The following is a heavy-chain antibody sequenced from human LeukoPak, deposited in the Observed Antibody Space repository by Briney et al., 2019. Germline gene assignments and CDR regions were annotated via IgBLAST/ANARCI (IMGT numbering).Heavy chain of an antibody. CDR2: ISNNGGYT. D-gene: IGHD2-15*01. V-gene: IGHV3-23*01. CDR1: GFTFSSSA. J-gene: IGHJ4*02. Sequence: GGSLRLSCAASGFTFSSSAMSWVRQAPGKGLEWVSAISNNGGYTYYADSVQGRFTIFRDNSKNTLYLQMNSLRAEDTAVYHCANGWSPDYWGRGTLVTVSS. CDR3: ANGWSPDY.